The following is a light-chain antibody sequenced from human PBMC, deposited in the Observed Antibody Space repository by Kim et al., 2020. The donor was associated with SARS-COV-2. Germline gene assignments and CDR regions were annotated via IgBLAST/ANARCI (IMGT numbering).Light chain of an antibody. CDR3: QAWDSSNVV. J-gene: IGLJ2*01. CDR2: QDS. V-gene: IGLV3-1*01. Sequence: SYELTQPPSVSVSPGQTASITCSVDKLGDKYACWYQQKPGQSPVLVIYQDSKRPSGIPERFSGSNSGNTATLTISGTQAMDEADYYCQAWDSSNVVFGGG. CDR1: KLGDKY.